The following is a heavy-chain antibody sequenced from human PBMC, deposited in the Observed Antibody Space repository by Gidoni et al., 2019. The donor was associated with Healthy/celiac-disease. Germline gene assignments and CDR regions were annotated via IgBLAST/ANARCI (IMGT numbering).Heavy chain of an antibody. J-gene: IGHJ5*02. CDR3: ARLYGSGSYYNKRLRRDWFDP. CDR1: GGAISSSSYY. D-gene: IGHD3-10*01. Sequence: QLQLQESGPGLVTPSETLSLTCTVSGGAISSSSYYWGWIRQPPGKGLEWIGSLYYSGSTYYNPSLNSRVTISVDTSKNQFSLKLSSVTAADTAVYYCARLYGSGSYYNKRLRRDWFDPWGQGTLVTVSS. CDR2: LYYSGST. V-gene: IGHV4-39*01.